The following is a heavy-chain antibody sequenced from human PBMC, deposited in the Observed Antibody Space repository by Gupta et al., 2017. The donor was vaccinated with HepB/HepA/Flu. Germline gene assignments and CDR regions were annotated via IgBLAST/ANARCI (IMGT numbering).Heavy chain of an antibody. Sequence: VQVVESGGGLVQPGGSLRLSCVASGFTVSTYEMKWVRQAPGKGLEWLSYISESGRSINYADSVKGRFTISRDVAKNSLFLQMDSLRADDTAVYYCVREGGTNGFFFDYWGQGTLVVVSS. CDR1: GFTVSTYE. CDR3: VREGGTNGFFFDY. CDR2: ISESGRSI. D-gene: IGHD2-8*01. V-gene: IGHV3-48*03. J-gene: IGHJ4*02.